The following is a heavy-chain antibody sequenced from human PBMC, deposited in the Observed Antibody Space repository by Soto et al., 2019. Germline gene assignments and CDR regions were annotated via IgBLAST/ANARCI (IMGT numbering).Heavy chain of an antibody. CDR2: ISRSGST. CDR3: AVAVAPYLGSRFDP. Sequence: SETLSLTCTVSGGSITSGNSYSWSWIRQPPGKGLEWIGSISRSGSTSYNPSLKGRFTMSVDKSKNQFSLKLSSVTAADTAVYYCAVAVAPYLGSRFDPSGNRTQVT. V-gene: IGHV4-30-2*01. CDR1: GGSITSGNSYS. J-gene: IGHJ5*02. D-gene: IGHD7-27*01.